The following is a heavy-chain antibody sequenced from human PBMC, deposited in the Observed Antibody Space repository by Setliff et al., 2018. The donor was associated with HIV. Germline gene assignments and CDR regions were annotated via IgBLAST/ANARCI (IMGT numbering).Heavy chain of an antibody. Sequence: ETLSLTCAIYGESFSGYYWSWIRQPPGKGLEWVGRIKSKTDGGTTDYAAPVKGRFTISRDDSKNTLYLQINSLKTEDTAMYYCTQLGSSRYWGQGTLVTVS. D-gene: IGHD1-26*01. V-gene: IGHV3-15*01. CDR1: GESFSGYY. J-gene: IGHJ4*02. CDR2: IKSKTDGGTT. CDR3: TQLGSSRY.